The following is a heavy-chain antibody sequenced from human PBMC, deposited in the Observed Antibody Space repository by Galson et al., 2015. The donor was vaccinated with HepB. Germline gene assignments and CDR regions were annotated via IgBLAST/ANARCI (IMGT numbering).Heavy chain of an antibody. CDR3: ARITDGDYAYYFDY. CDR1: GYTFTSYG. CDR2: ISAYNGNT. V-gene: IGHV1-18*01. Sequence: SVKVSCKASGYTFTSYGISWVRQAPGQGLEWMGWISAYNGNTNYAQKLQGRVTMTTDTSTSTAYMELRSLRSDDTAVYYCARITDGDYAYYFDYWGQGTLVTVSS. J-gene: IGHJ4*02. D-gene: IGHD4-17*01.